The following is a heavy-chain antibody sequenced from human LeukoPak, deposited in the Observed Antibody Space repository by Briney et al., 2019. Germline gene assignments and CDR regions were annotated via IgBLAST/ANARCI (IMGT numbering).Heavy chain of an antibody. Sequence: GGSLRPSCAASGFTFSDYYMSWIRQAPGKGLEWVSYISSSSSYTNYADSVKGRFTISRDNAKNSLYLQMNSLRAEDTAVYYCARARPTEGPYVMDVWGKGTTVTVSS. V-gene: IGHV3-11*06. CDR1: GFTFSDYY. J-gene: IGHJ6*04. D-gene: IGHD1-14*01. CDR3: ARARPTEGPYVMDV. CDR2: ISSSSSYT.